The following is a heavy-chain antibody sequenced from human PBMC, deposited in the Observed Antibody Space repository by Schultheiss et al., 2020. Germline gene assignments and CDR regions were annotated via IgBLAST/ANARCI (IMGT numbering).Heavy chain of an antibody. J-gene: IGHJ4*02. CDR2: IIPILGIA. Sequence: SVKVSCKASGGTFSSYAISWVRQAPGQGLEWMGRIIPILGIANYAQKFQGRVTITADKSTSTAYMELSSLRSEDTAVYYSAKFLFGVVTNFDYWRQGTLVTVSS. D-gene: IGHD3-3*01. CDR3: AKFLFGVVTNFDY. CDR1: GGTFSSYA. V-gene: IGHV1-69*04.